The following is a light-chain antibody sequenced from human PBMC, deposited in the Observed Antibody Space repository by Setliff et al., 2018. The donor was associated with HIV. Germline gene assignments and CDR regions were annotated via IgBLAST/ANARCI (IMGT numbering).Light chain of an antibody. V-gene: IGLV2-14*03. CDR1: SSDVGSYDF. Sequence: SLSGSPGQSVTVSCTGTSSDVGSYDFVSWYQQLPGKAPKLLIYDVSDRPSGVSHRFSGSKSGNTASLTISGLQSEDEADYYCASYRPNDLGVFGTGTKVTVL. J-gene: IGLJ1*01. CDR3: ASYRPNDLGV. CDR2: DVS.